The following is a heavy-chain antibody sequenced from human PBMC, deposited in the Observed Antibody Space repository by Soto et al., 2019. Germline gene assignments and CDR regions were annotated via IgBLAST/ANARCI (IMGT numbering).Heavy chain of an antibody. CDR2: INHSGST. CDR3: ARGSIAAVHNWFDP. Sequence: KTSETLSLTCAVYGGSFSGYYWSWIRQPPGKGLEWIGEINHSGSTNYNPSLKSRVTISVDTSKNQFSLKLSSVTAADTAVYYCARGSIAAVHNWFDPWGQGTLVTVSS. J-gene: IGHJ5*02. V-gene: IGHV4-34*01. CDR1: GGSFSGYY. D-gene: IGHD6-6*01.